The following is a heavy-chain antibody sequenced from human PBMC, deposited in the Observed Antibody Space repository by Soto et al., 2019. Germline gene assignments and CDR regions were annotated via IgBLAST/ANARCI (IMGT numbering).Heavy chain of an antibody. Sequence: SETLSLTCAVYGGSFSGYYWSWIRQPPGKGLEWIGEINHSGSTNYNPSLKSRVTISVDTSKNQFSLKLSSVTAADTAVYYCARRSGYSDGTGGTYNWFDPRGQGTLVTVSS. CDR3: ARRSGYSDGTGGTYNWFDP. D-gene: IGHD5-18*01. CDR1: GGSFSGYY. V-gene: IGHV4-34*01. J-gene: IGHJ5*02. CDR2: INHSGST.